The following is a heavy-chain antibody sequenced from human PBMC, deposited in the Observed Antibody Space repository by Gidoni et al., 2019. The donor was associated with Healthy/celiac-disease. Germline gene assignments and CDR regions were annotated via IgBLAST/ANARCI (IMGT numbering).Heavy chain of an antibody. J-gene: IGHJ4*02. Sequence: EVPLVESGGGLVQPGGSLRLSCAASGFTVSSNYMSWVRQAPGKGLEWVSVIYSGGSTYYADSVKGRFTISRDNSKNTLYLQMNSLRAEDTAVYYCARDSGSFWGSYVSNWGQGTLVTVSS. CDR3: ARDSGSFWGSYVSN. CDR2: IYSGGST. D-gene: IGHD3-16*01. CDR1: GFTVSSNY. V-gene: IGHV3-66*02.